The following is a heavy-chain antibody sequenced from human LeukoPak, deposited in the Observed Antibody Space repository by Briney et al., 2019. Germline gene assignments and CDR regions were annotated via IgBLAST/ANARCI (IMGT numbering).Heavy chain of an antibody. Sequence: GGSLRLSCAASGFTFSSYAMSWVRQAPGKGLEWVSAISGSVGSTYYADSVKGRFTISRDNSKNTLYLQMNSLRAEDTAVYYCAKDSRYVTTNFDYWGQGTLVTVSS. CDR2: ISGSVGST. V-gene: IGHV3-23*01. CDR3: AKDSRYVTTNFDY. D-gene: IGHD4-17*01. J-gene: IGHJ4*02. CDR1: GFTFSSYA.